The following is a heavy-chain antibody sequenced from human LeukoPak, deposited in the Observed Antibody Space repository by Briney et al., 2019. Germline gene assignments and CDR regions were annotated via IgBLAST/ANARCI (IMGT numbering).Heavy chain of an antibody. CDR3: ARETGEGAFDI. CDR1: GGSISSYY. Sequence: SETLFLTCTVSGGSISSYYWSWIRQPPGKGLEWIGYIYYSGSTNYNPSLKSRVTISVDTSKNQFSLKLSSVTAADTAVYYCARETGEGAFDIWGQGTMVTVSS. J-gene: IGHJ3*02. CDR2: IYYSGST. D-gene: IGHD7-27*01. V-gene: IGHV4-59*01.